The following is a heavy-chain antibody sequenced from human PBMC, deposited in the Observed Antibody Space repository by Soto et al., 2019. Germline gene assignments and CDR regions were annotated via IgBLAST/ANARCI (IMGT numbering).Heavy chain of an antibody. V-gene: IGHV1-69*01. J-gene: IGHJ5*02. CDR2: IIPLFGTT. D-gene: IGHD6-13*01. CDR3: APACIHGRSWYLWFYT. Sequence: QGPLVQSGSEVKMPGSAVKVSCKTSGGNFRRHAINWMRQAPGQGLEWMGGIIPLFGTTNYAQQFKGRVSISADESTGTSYIVRSRLTPEDAAVYYCAPACIHGRSWYLWFYTWGQGTLGTVSS. CDR1: GGNFRRHA.